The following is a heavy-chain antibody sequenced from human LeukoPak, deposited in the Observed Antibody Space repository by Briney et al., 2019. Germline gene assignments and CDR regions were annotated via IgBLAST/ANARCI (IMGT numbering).Heavy chain of an antibody. V-gene: IGHV4-59*08. CDR2: IYYSGST. Sequence: PSETLSLTCTVSGGSISSYYWSWLRQPPGKGLEWIGYIYYSGSTNYNPSLKSRVTISIDTSKNQFSLKLSSVTAADTAVYYCARRRGDGYSDIWGQGAMVTVFS. CDR1: GGSISSYY. D-gene: IGHD5-24*01. J-gene: IGHJ3*02. CDR3: ARRRGDGYSDI.